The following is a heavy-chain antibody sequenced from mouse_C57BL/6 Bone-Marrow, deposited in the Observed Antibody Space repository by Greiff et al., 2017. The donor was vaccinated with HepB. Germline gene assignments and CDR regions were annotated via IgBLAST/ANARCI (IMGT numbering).Heavy chain of an antibody. Sequence: EVMLVESGGGLVQPGGSLKLSCAASGFTFSDYGMAWVRQAPRKGPEWVAFISNLAYSIYYADTVTGRFPISRENAKNTLYLEMSSMRSEDTAMYYCARQGRSSVYAMDYWGQGTSVTVSS. V-gene: IGHV5-15*01. D-gene: IGHD1-1*01. CDR3: ARQGRSSVYAMDY. CDR2: ISNLAYSI. CDR1: GFTFSDYG. J-gene: IGHJ4*01.